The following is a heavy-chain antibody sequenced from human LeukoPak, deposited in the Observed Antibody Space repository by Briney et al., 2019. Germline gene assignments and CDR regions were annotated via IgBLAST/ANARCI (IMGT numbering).Heavy chain of an antibody. CDR1: GYTFTSYD. CDR3: ATNSGSYRTRKNWFDP. D-gene: IGHD1-26*01. CDR2: MNPNSGNT. J-gene: IGHJ5*02. V-gene: IGHV1-8*01. Sequence: ASVKVSCKASGYTFTSYDINWVRQATGQGLEWMGWMNPNSGNTGYAQKFQGRVTMTRNTSISTAYMELSSLRSEDTAVYYCATNSGSYRTRKNWFDPWGQGALVTVSS.